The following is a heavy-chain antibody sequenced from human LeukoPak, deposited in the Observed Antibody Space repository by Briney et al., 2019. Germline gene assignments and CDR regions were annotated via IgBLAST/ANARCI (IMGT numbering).Heavy chain of an antibody. Sequence: GGSLRLSCAASGFTFSSYAMHWVRQAPGKGLEWVAVISYDGSNKYYADSVKGRFTISRDNSKNTLYLQMGSLRAEDMAVYYCARSVAYYDFWSGYLDYYYYYGMDVWGQGTTVTVSS. J-gene: IGHJ6*02. CDR3: ARSVAYYDFWSGYLDYYYYYGMDV. V-gene: IGHV3-30*14. CDR2: ISYDGSNK. CDR1: GFTFSSYA. D-gene: IGHD3-3*01.